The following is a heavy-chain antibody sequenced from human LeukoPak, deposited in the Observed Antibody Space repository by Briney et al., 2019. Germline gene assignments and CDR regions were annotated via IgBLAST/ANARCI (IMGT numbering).Heavy chain of an antibody. J-gene: IGHJ4*02. CDR2: ISSSSSYI. Sequence: PGGSLRLSCAASRFSFNIYRMDWVRQAPGKGLEWVSSISSSSSYIYYADSVKGRFTISRDNAKNSLYLQMNSLRAEGTAVYFCVRDSGSYNFDFWGQGTLVTVSS. CDR1: RFSFNIYR. CDR3: VRDSGSYNFDF. V-gene: IGHV3-21*01. D-gene: IGHD1-26*01.